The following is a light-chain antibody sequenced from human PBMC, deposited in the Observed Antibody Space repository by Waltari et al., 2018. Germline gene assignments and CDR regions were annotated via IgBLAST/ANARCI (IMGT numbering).Light chain of an antibody. V-gene: IGLV4-69*01. Sequence: QLVLTQSPSASASLGAPVKLTFTLCSGHITNVIAWLQKRTAKGPGYLMKVNSDGSHNKGDGIPDGVAGSSPGAEHYLAMSSIEAEDGGDYYCKSGGHGNWVFGGGSKLTVL. CDR2: VNSDGSH. CDR1: SGHITNV. CDR3: KSGGHGNWV. J-gene: IGLJ3*02.